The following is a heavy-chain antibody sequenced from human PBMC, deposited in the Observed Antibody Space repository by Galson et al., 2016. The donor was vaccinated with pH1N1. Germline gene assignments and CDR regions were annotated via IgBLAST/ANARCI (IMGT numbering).Heavy chain of an antibody. V-gene: IGHV4-38-2*02. D-gene: IGHD6-19*01. CDR2: IYHSGST. Sequence: SETLSLTCAVSGYSISSGYYWGWIRQPPGKGLEWIGSIYHSGSTYYNPSLKSRVTISVDKSKNQFSLKLSSVTAADTAVYYCARELSYSIGLNVGLQPIDYWGQGTLVTVSS. CDR1: GYSISSGYY. CDR3: ARELSYSIGLNVGLQPIDY. J-gene: IGHJ4*02.